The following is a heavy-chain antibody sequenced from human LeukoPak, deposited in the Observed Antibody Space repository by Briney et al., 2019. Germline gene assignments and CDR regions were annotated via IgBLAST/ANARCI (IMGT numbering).Heavy chain of an antibody. J-gene: IGHJ3*02. CDR3: ARVDTATHHDAFDI. D-gene: IGHD5-18*01. V-gene: IGHV4-30-4*01. CDR1: GGSISSGDYY. CDR2: IYYSGST. Sequence: PSETLSLTCTVSGGSISSGDYYWSWIRQPPGKGLEWIGYIYYSGSTYYNPSLKSRVTISVDTSKNQFSLKLSSVTAADTAVYYCARVDTATHHDAFDIWGQGTMVTVSS.